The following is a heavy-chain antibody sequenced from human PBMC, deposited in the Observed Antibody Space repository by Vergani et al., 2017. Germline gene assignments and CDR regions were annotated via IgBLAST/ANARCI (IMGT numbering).Heavy chain of an antibody. CDR1: GYSFINYG. D-gene: IGHD6-19*01. CDR3: ARGQWLPTLSFDY. Sequence: VQSGDEVKKPGASVKVSCKTSGYSFINYGISWVRQAPGQGLEWLGWVSPYSGGTNYAQKFQGRVTMTRDTSISTAYMELSRLRSDDTAVYYCARGQWLPTLSFDYWGQGTLVTVSS. V-gene: IGHV1-2*02. J-gene: IGHJ4*02. CDR2: VSPYSGGT.